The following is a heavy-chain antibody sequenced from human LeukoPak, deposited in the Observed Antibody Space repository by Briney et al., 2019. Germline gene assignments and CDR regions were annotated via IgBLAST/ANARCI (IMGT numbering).Heavy chain of an antibody. CDR3: ARTRDGYNTSWFDP. J-gene: IGHJ5*02. CDR1: GFTFDDYA. CDR2: ISWNSGSI. Sequence: GGSLRLSCAASGFTFDDYAMHWVRQAPGKGLEWVSGISWNSGSIGYADSVKGRFTISRDNAKNSLYLQMNSLRAEDTAVYYCARTRDGYNTSWFDPWGQGTLVTVSS. V-gene: IGHV3-9*01. D-gene: IGHD5-24*01.